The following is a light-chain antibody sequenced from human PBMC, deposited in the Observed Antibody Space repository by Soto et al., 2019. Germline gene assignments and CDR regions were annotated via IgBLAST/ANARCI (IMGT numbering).Light chain of an antibody. J-gene: IGKJ4*01. CDR3: MQALQTPLT. V-gene: IGKV2-28*01. CDR2: LAS. Sequence: DIVMTQSPLSLPVTPGEPASISCRSSQTLLYRNGNNYLDWYLQKPGQSPQLLIYLASNQASGVPDRFSGSGSGTDFTLKISRVEAEDVGVYYCMQALQTPLTFGGGTKVEIK. CDR1: QTLLYRNGNNY.